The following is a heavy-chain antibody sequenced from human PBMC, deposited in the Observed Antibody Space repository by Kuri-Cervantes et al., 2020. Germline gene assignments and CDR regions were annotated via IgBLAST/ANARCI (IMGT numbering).Heavy chain of an antibody. CDR2: ISAYNGDT. V-gene: IGHV1-18*01. CDR3: ARNLREEGSSWPGWFDP. CDR1: GYTFTSYG. D-gene: IGHD6-13*01. J-gene: IGHJ5*02. Sequence: ASVKVSCKASGYTFTSYGISWVRQAPGQGLEWMGWISAYNGDTNYAQKLQGRVTMTADTSTSTAYMELRSLRSEDTAVYYCARNLREEGSSWPGWFDPWGQGTLVTVSS.